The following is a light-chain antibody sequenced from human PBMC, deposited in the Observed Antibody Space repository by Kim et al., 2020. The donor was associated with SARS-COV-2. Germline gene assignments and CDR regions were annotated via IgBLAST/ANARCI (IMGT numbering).Light chain of an antibody. V-gene: IGLV1-47*01. J-gene: IGLJ3*02. CDR2: RNN. Sequence: RVTISCSGSSSNIGRNYVYWYQQLPGTAPKLLIYRNNQRPSGVPDRFSGSKSGTSAALAISGLRSEDEADYYCAAWDDSLSGHWVFGGGTQLTVL. CDR1: SSNIGRNY. CDR3: AAWDDSLSGHWV.